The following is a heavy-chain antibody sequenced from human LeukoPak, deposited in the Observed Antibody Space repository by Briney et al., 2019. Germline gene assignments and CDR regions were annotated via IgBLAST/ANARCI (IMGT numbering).Heavy chain of an antibody. V-gene: IGHV4-30-4*01. CDR1: GGSISSGDYY. D-gene: IGHD6-13*01. CDR2: IYYSGST. CDR3: AREGAAAGEFDY. Sequence: SETPSLTCTVSGGSISSGDYYWSWIRQPPGKGLEWIGYIYYSGSTYYNPSLKSRVTISVDTSKNQFSLKLSSVTAADTAVYYCAREGAAAGEFDYWGQGTLVTVSS. J-gene: IGHJ4*02.